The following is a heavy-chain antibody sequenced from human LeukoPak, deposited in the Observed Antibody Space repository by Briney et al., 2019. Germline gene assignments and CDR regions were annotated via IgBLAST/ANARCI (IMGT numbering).Heavy chain of an antibody. CDR3: ARGSSSGWFDY. J-gene: IGHJ4*02. V-gene: IGHV4-34*01. D-gene: IGHD6-19*01. CDR1: GGSFSGYY. CDR2: INHSGST. Sequence: PSETLSLTCAVYGGSFSGYYWSWIRQPPGKGLEWIGEINHSGSTNYNPSLKSRVTISVGTSKNQFSLKLSSVTAADTAVYYCARGSSSGWFDYWGQGTLVTVSS.